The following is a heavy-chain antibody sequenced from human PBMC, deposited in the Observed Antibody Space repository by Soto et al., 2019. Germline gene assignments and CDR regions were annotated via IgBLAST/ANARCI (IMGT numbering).Heavy chain of an antibody. V-gene: IGHV3-23*01. D-gene: IGHD1-1*01. CDR1: GFTFSSYA. CDR3: AKSFTGTGHDAFDI. J-gene: IGHJ3*02. Sequence: EVQLLESGGGLVQPGGSLRLSCAASGFTFSSYAMSWVRQAPGKGLEWVSAISGSGGSTYYADSVKGRFTSSRDTSKNTLYLQLNGLRAEDTAVYYCAKSFTGTGHDAFDIWGQGTMVTVSS. CDR2: ISGSGGST.